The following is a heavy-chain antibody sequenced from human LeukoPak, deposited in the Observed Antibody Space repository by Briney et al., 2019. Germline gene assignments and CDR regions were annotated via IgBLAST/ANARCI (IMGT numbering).Heavy chain of an antibody. CDR1: GFTVSSNY. V-gene: IGHV3-53*01. J-gene: IGHJ4*02. CDR3: AKDRVPDGRWSVDY. CDR2: IYSGGST. D-gene: IGHD4-23*01. Sequence: GGSLRLSCAASGFTVSSNYMSWVRQAPGKGLEWVSVIYSGGSTYHADSVKGRFTISRDNSKNTLYLQMNSLRAEDTAVYYCAKDRVPDGRWSVDYWGQGVMVTVSS.